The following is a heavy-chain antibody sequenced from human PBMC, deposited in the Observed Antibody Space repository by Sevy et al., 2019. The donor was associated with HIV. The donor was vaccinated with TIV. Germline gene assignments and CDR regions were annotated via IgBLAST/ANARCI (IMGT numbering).Heavy chain of an antibody. J-gene: IGHJ5*02. D-gene: IGHD2-15*01. CDR1: GFNFNIAA. CDR2: IRSRADSYET. Sequence: GGSLRLSCAASGFNFNIAAIHWVRQAPGRGLEWVARIRSRADSYETEYSASVRGRFTISRDDSRTTAYLQMSSLKTEDTAVYSCTRQGVIAELDLWGQGTLVTVSS. CDR3: TRQGVIAELDL. V-gene: IGHV3-73*01.